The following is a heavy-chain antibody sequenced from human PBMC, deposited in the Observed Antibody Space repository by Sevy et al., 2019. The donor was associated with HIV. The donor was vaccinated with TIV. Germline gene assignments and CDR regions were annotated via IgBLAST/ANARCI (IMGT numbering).Heavy chain of an antibody. CDR2: IYYSGST. J-gene: IGHJ4*02. CDR1: GGSISNYF. V-gene: IGHV4-59*01. D-gene: IGHD6-13*01. CDR3: ARESIGAVGDFDY. Sequence: SETLSLTCTVSGGSISNYFWSWIRQPPGKGLEWIGYIYYSGSTNYNPSLKSRVTISVDTSKNQFSLKFSSVTAADTAVYYCARESIGAVGDFDYWGQGTLVTVSS.